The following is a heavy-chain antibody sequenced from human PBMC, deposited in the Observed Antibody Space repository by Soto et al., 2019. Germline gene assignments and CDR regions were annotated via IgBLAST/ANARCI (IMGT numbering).Heavy chain of an antibody. Sequence: QVQLVESGGGVVQPGRSLRLSCAASGFTFSSYAMHWVRQAPGKGLEWVAVISYDGSNKYYADSVKGRFTISRDNSKKTLYLQMHSLRAEDTAVYYCARVGGVYYYYYGMDVWGQGTTVTVSS. CDR3: ARVGGVYYYYYGMDV. J-gene: IGHJ6*02. V-gene: IGHV3-30-3*01. D-gene: IGHD6-25*01. CDR1: GFTFSSYA. CDR2: ISYDGSNK.